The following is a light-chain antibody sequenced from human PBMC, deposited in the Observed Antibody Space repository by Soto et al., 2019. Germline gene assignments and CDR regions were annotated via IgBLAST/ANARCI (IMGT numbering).Light chain of an antibody. CDR1: SSDVGGYNY. Sequence: QSALTQPASVSGSPGQSITISCTGTSSDVGGYNYVSWYQQHPGKAPKLMIYDVSNRPSGVSNRFSGSKSGNTASLTISGLQSEDEADYYFSSYTSSITLLYVFGTGTKLTVL. CDR3: SSYTSSITLLYV. V-gene: IGLV2-14*01. CDR2: DVS. J-gene: IGLJ1*01.